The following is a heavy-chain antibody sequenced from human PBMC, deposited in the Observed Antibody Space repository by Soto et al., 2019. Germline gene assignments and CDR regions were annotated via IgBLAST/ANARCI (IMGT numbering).Heavy chain of an antibody. Sequence: ASVKVSCKASGYTFTGYYMHWVRQAPGQGLEWMGWINPNSGGTNYAQKFQGWVTMTRDTSISTAYMELSRLRSDDTAVYYCARFYYDSSGYLPSPYYYYYGMDVWGQGTTVTAP. V-gene: IGHV1-2*04. CDR3: ARFYYDSSGYLPSPYYYYYGMDV. CDR2: INPNSGGT. J-gene: IGHJ6*02. CDR1: GYTFTGYY. D-gene: IGHD3-22*01.